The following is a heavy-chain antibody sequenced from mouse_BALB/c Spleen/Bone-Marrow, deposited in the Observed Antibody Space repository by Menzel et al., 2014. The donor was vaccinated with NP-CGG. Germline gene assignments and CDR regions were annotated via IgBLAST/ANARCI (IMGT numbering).Heavy chain of an antibody. Sequence: VQLKQSGTVLARPGASVQMSCKASGYSFTSYWMHWVKQRPGQGLEWIGAIYPGNSDTSYNQKFKGKAKLTAVTSATTAYMELSSLTNEDSAVYVCTRKVFYGNPLDYWGQGTTLTVSS. V-gene: IGHV1-5*01. CDR1: GYSFTSYW. D-gene: IGHD2-1*01. J-gene: IGHJ2*01. CDR2: IYPGNSDT. CDR3: TRKVFYGNPLDY.